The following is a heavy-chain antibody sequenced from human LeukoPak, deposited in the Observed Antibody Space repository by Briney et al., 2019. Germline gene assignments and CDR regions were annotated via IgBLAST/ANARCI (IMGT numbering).Heavy chain of an antibody. D-gene: IGHD3-9*01. CDR1: GYTFTSYA. Sequence: ASVKVSCKASGYTFTSYAMHWVRQAPGQRLEWMGWINAGNGNTKYSQKFQGRVTITRDTSASTAYMELSSLRSEDTAVYYCAREAYDILTGYYTSWFDPWGQGTLVTVSS. CDR2: INAGNGNT. CDR3: AREAYDILTGYYTSWFDP. J-gene: IGHJ5*02. V-gene: IGHV1-3*01.